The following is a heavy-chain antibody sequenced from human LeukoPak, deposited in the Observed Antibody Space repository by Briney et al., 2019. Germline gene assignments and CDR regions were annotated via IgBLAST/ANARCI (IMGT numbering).Heavy chain of an antibody. CDR1: GFTVSSSY. Sequence: GGSLRLSCAASGFTVSSSYMSWVRQAPGKGLEWVSVIYSGGSTYYADSVKGRSTISRDNSKNTLYLQMNSLRAEDTAVYYCARGDFGPDAFDIWGQGTMVTVSS. CDR3: ARGDFGPDAFDI. CDR2: IYSGGST. J-gene: IGHJ3*02. D-gene: IGHD3-16*01. V-gene: IGHV3-53*01.